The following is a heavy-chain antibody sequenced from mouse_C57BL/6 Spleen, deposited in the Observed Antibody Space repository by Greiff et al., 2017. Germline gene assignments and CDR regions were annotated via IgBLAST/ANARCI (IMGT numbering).Heavy chain of an antibody. CDR3: ARTNNWDPFFDY. CDR2: INPSNGGT. J-gene: IGHJ2*01. Sequence: VQLQQPGTELVQPGASVKLSCKASGYTFTSYWMHWVKQRPGQGLEWIGNINPSNGGTNYNEKFKSKATLTVDKSSSTAYMQLSSLTSEDSAVYYCARTNNWDPFFDYWGQGTTLTVSS. CDR1: GYTFTSYW. D-gene: IGHD4-1*02. V-gene: IGHV1-53*01.